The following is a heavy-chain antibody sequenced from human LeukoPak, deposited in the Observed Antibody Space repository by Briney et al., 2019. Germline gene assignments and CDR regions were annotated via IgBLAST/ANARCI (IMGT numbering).Heavy chain of an antibody. V-gene: IGHV4-39*07. Sequence: PSETLSLTCTVSGGSISSGDYYWSWIRQPPGKGLEWIGDINHSGGTNYNPSLKSRVIISVDTSKDQFSLKLTSVTAADTAIYYCARRGSGFIAVAGTRWFDPWGQGTLVTVSS. CDR3: ARRGSGFIAVAGTRWFDP. CDR2: INHSGGT. CDR1: GGSISSGDYY. D-gene: IGHD6-19*01. J-gene: IGHJ5*02.